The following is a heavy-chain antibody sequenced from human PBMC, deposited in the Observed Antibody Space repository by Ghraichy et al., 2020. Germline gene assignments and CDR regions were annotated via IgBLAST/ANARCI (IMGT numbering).Heavy chain of an antibody. CDR3: ATEPTITMVRGGEVGAFDI. CDR1: GFTFSDYY. Sequence: GGSLSLSCAASGFTFSDYYMSWIRQAPGKGLEWVSYISSSGSTIYYADSVKGRFTISRDNAKNSLYLQMNSLRAEDTAVYYCATEPTITMVRGGEVGAFDIWGQGTMVTVSS. J-gene: IGHJ3*02. CDR2: ISSSGSTI. D-gene: IGHD3-10*01. V-gene: IGHV3-11*01.